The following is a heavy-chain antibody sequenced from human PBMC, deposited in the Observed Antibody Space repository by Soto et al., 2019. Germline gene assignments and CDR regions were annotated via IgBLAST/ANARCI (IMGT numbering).Heavy chain of an antibody. CDR2: IIAIFGTA. J-gene: IGHJ5*02. CDR1: GGTFSSYA. D-gene: IGHD2-2*01. CDR3: ARDGSAIVVVPAAMVHWLDP. V-gene: IGHV1-69*05. Sequence: GASVKVSCKACGGTFSSYAISWVRQAPGQGLEWMGGIIAIFGTANYAQKFQGRVTMTTDTSTSTAYMELRSLRSDDTAVYYCARDGSAIVVVPAAMVHWLDPWGQGTLVTVPS.